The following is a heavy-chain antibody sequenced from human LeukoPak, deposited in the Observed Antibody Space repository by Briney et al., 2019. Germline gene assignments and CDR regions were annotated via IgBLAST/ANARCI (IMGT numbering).Heavy chain of an antibody. Sequence: GRSLRLSCAASGFTFTTYSMHWVRQAPGKGLEWVAAISNDGDKKYYADSVKGQFTISRDNSKNTLYLQMNDLRAEDTAAYYCIRELYNYGMDVWGQGTTVTVSS. CDR1: GFTFTTYS. V-gene: IGHV3-30-3*01. J-gene: IGHJ6*02. CDR2: ISNDGDKK. CDR3: IRELYNYGMDV.